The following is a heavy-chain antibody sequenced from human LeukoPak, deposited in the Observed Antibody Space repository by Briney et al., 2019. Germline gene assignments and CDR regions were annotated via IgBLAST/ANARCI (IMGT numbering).Heavy chain of an antibody. CDR1: GYSFTNYW. J-gene: IGHJ4*02. D-gene: IGHD3-10*01. CDR2: IYPGDSDT. V-gene: IGHV5-51*01. Sequence: GESLKISCKGSGYSFTNYWIGWVRQMPGKGLEWMGIIYPGDSDTRYSPSFQGQVTISADKSISTAYLQWSSLKASDTAMYYCARRYYYGSGSYQYYFDYWGQGTLVTVSS. CDR3: ARRYYYGSGSYQYYFDY.